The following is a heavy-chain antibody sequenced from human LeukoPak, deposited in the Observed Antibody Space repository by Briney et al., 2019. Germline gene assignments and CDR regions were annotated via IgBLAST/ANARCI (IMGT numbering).Heavy chain of an antibody. CDR3: ARTTEDCSSASCYQYWFDP. D-gene: IGHD2-2*01. Sequence: PSETLSLTCTVSGGSINNYYWSWIRQPPGKGLEWIGYIYYGGSTSYNPSLKSRVTISVDTSKNQISLKVRSVTAADTAVYYCARTTEDCSSASCYQYWFDPWGQGTLVTVSS. CDR2: IYYGGST. V-gene: IGHV4-59*01. J-gene: IGHJ5*02. CDR1: GGSINNYY.